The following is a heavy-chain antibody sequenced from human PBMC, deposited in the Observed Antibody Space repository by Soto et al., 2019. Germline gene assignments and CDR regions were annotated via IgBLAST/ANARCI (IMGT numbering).Heavy chain of an antibody. CDR2: VYYTWST. CDR1: GGSVSSDRYY. V-gene: IGHV4-31*03. J-gene: IGHJ4*02. CDR3: AREISGAAGTTDYFDY. D-gene: IGHD4-17*01. Sequence: QVQLQESGPGLVKPSQTLSLTCTVSGGSVSSDRYYWCWVRQLPGQGLDWIGRVYYTWSTFCDSSRKSRVTISLDTSKNQFSLKMTSVTAADTAVYYCAREISGAAGTTDYFDYWGQGALVTVSS.